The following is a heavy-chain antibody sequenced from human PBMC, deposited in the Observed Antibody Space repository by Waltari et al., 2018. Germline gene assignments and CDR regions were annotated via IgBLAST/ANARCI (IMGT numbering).Heavy chain of an antibody. CDR1: GGSISSGGYY. CDR2: TYHSGST. J-gene: IGHJ4*02. Sequence: QVQLQESGPGLVKPSQTLSLTCTVSGGSISSGGYYWSWIRQHPGKGLEWSGYTYHSGSTDYNPSLKSRVTISVDRSKNQFSLKLSSVTAADTAVYYCARGNYDSSGYYYAPPNYWGQGTLVTVSS. V-gene: IGHV4-31*03. CDR3: ARGNYDSSGYYYAPPNY. D-gene: IGHD3-22*01.